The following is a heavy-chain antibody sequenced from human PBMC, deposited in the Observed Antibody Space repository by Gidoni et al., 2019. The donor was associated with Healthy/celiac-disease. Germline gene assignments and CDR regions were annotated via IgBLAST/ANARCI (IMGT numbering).Heavy chain of an antibody. D-gene: IGHD6-6*01. CDR1: GGSISSYY. V-gene: IGHV4-4*07. CDR2: IYTSGST. J-gene: IGHJ5*02. Sequence: QVQLQESGPGLVKPSETLSRTCTVPGGSISSYYWSWIRQPAGKGLEWIGRIYTSGSTNYNPSLKSRVTMSVDTSKTQFSLKLSSVTAADTAVYYCARGTYSSSPNWFDPWGQGTLVTVSS. CDR3: ARGTYSSSPNWFDP.